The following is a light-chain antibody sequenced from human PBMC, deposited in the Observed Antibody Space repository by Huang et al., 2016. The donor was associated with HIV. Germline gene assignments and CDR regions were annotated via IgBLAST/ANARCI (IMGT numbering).Light chain of an antibody. CDR3: QQRSDWPRT. J-gene: IGKJ1*01. Sequence: EIVLTQSPATLSLSPGERATLSCGASQSVGSYLAWYQQKPGQSPSLLIFDASNRATGIPARVSGSGSGTDFTLTISSLEPEDYAVYYCQQRSDWPRTFGQGTKVEIK. V-gene: IGKV3-11*01. CDR1: QSVGSY. CDR2: DAS.